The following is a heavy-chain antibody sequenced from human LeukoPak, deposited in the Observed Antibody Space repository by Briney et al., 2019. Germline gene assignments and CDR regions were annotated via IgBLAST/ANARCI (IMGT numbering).Heavy chain of an antibody. CDR3: AKNGVRGVPFFDY. CDR2: IRPSGDNT. J-gene: IGHJ4*02. V-gene: IGHV3-23*01. Sequence: PGGALRLSCAASGFTFSSYDMTWVRQAPGRGLEWVSSIRPSGDNTYYGDSVKGRFTISRDNSKNTLYLQMNSLRAEDTAVYYCAKNGVRGVPFFDYWGQGTLVTVSS. CDR1: GFTFSSYD. D-gene: IGHD3-10*01.